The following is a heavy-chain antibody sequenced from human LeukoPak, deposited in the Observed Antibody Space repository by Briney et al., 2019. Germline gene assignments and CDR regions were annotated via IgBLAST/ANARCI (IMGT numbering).Heavy chain of an antibody. CDR3: ARQQGGTGYYYDY. Sequence: PSETLSLTCTVSGGSISSSSYYWGWIRQPPGKGLEWIGEINHSGSTNYDPSLKSRVTISVDTSKNQFSLKLSSVTAADTAVYYCARQQGGTGYYYDYWGRGTPVTVSS. CDR2: INHSGST. CDR1: GGSISSSSYY. V-gene: IGHV4-39*01. J-gene: IGHJ4*02. D-gene: IGHD3/OR15-3a*01.